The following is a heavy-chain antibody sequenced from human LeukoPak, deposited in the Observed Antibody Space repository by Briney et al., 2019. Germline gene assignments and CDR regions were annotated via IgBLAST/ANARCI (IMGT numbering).Heavy chain of an antibody. Sequence: SETLSLSCTVSGGSINNYYWSWIRQSPSKGLEWIGYIHYSGTTHYNPSLRSRVTISVDTSKNQFSLNLTSVTAADTAVYYCARGPHYYDKGYFDYWGQGSLVTVSS. V-gene: IGHV4-59*01. CDR2: IHYSGTT. D-gene: IGHD3-22*01. J-gene: IGHJ4*02. CDR3: ARGPHYYDKGYFDY. CDR1: GGSINNYY.